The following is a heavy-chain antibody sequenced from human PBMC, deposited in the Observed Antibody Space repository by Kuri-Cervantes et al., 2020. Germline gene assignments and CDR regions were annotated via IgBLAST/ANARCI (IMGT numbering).Heavy chain of an antibody. Sequence: GGSLRLSCAASGFTVSSNYMSWVRQAPGKGLEWVSVIYSGGSTYYAGSVKGRFTISRDNAKNSLYLQMNSLRDEDTAVYYCARGQRTHFWSGYNWFDPWGQGTLVTVSS. V-gene: IGHV3-66*01. J-gene: IGHJ5*02. CDR1: GFTVSSNY. CDR3: ARGQRTHFWSGYNWFDP. CDR2: IYSGGST. D-gene: IGHD3-3*02.